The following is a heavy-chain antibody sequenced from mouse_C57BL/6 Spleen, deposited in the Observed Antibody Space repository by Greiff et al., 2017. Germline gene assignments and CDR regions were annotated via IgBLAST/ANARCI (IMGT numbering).Heavy chain of an antibody. CDR3: ARDGNSPY. Sequence: VQLQQSGPELVKPGASVKISCKASGYAFSSSWMNWVKQRPGKGLEWIGRIYPGDGDTNYNGKFKGKATLTADKSSSTAYMQLSSLTSEDSAVYCCARDGNSPYWGQGTTLTVSS. V-gene: IGHV1-82*01. CDR1: GYAFSSSW. CDR2: IYPGDGDT. J-gene: IGHJ2*01. D-gene: IGHD2-1*01.